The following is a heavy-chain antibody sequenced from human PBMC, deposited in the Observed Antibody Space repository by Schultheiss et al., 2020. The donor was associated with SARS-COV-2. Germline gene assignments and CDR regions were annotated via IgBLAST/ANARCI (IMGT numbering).Heavy chain of an antibody. D-gene: IGHD6-13*01. CDR1: GGTFSSYA. CDR3: ANSIGSSWYIRGWFDP. Sequence: SVKVSCKASGGTFSSYAISWVRQAPGQGLEWMGGIIPIFGTANYAQKFQGRVTMTRDTSTSTVYMELSSLRSEDTAVYYCANSIGSSWYIRGWFDPWGQGTLVTVSS. CDR2: IIPIFGTA. J-gene: IGHJ5*02. V-gene: IGHV1-69*05.